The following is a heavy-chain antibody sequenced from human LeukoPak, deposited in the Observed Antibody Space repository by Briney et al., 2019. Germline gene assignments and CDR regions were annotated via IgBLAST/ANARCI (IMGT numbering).Heavy chain of an antibody. J-gene: IGHJ3*02. Sequence: GGSLRLSCAASGFTFSSYSMNWVRQAPGKGLEWVSYISSSSSTIYYADSVKGRFTISRDNAKNSLYLQMNSLRAEDTAVYYCARDLQYRSSYDYVWGSYCRGNAFDIWGQGTMVTVSS. V-gene: IGHV3-48*01. CDR3: ARDLQYRSSYDYVWGSYCRGNAFDI. CDR2: ISSSSSTI. D-gene: IGHD3-16*01. CDR1: GFTFSSYS.